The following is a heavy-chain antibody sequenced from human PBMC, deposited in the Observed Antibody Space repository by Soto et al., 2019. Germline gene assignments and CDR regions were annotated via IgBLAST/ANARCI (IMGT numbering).Heavy chain of an antibody. CDR1: GFTVNNNY. D-gene: IGHD6-6*01. V-gene: IGHV3-53*04. J-gene: IGHJ5*02. CDR2: IYSDGST. Sequence: GGSLRLSCAASGFTVNNNYLSWVRQAPGKGLEWVSVIYSDGSTYYADSVKGRFTISRHNSNNTLYLQMNSLRTEDTAVYYCASLGSSSANWFDPWGQGTLVTVSS. CDR3: ASLGSSSANWFDP.